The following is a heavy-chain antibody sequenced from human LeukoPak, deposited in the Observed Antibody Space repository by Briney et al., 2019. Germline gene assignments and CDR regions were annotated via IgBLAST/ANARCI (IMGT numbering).Heavy chain of an antibody. D-gene: IGHD6-13*01. V-gene: IGHV3-23*01. CDR2: VSGSGGST. J-gene: IGHJ4*02. Sequence: GGSLRLSCAASGFTFSSYAMSWVRQAPGKGPQSVSVVSGSGGSTNYADSVEGRFTISRDNSKNTVSLQMNSLRAEDTAVYYCAKAFSGSWPAYYFDYWGQGILVTVSS. CDR1: GFTFSSYA. CDR3: AKAFSGSWPAYYFDY.